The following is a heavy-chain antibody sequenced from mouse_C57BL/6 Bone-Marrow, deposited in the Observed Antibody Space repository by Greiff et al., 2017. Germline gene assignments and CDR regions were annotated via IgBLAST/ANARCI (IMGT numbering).Heavy chain of an antibody. CDR1: GYTFTSYW. V-gene: IGHV1-64*01. J-gene: IGHJ4*01. Sequence: VQLQQPGAELVKPGASVKLSCKASGYTFTSYWMHWVKQRPGQGLEWIGMIHPNSGSTNYNEKFKSKATLTVDKSSSTAYMQLSSLTSEDSAVYYCAKFITTVAEGMDYWGQGTSVTVSS. CDR2: IHPNSGST. D-gene: IGHD1-1*01. CDR3: AKFITTVAEGMDY.